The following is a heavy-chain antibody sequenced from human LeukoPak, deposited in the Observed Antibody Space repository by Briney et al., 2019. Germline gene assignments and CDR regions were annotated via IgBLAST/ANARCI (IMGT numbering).Heavy chain of an antibody. V-gene: IGHV1-8*01. CDR2: MNPNSGNT. Sequence: ASMKVSCKASGYTFTSYDINWVRQATGQGLEWMGWMNPNSGNTGYAQKFQGRVTMTRNTSISTAYMELSSLRSEDTAVYYCALWGYSYGHYYGMDVWGQGTTVTVSS. J-gene: IGHJ6*02. D-gene: IGHD5-18*01. CDR1: GYTFTSYD. CDR3: ALWGYSYGHYYGMDV.